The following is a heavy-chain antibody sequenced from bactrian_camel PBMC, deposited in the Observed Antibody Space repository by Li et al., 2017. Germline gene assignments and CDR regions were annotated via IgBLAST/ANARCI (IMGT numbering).Heavy chain of an antibody. CDR2: IRTGV. D-gene: IGHD5*01. CDR1: GDPYSRLC. Sequence: VQLVESGGGLLQPGGSLRLSCVVSGDPYSRLCTAWFRQAPGKEREEVATIRTGVVDSVKGRFAISQDNVQNTLYLQMDSLKPEDSAMYYCARSRFVFRGCDLSTSGYYYGGQGTQVTVS. J-gene: IGHJ4*01. CDR3: ARSRFVFRGCDLSTSGYYY. V-gene: IGHV3S67*01.